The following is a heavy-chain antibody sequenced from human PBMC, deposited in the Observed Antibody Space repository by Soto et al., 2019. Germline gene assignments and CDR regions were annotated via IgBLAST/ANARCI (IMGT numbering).Heavy chain of an antibody. CDR3: ARQGLYYDDSSGYYVGY. Sequence: PGECLKISCTGSGYSFTSYWIGWVRQMPGKGLGWVGILYPGDSDTRYSPSFQGQVTISADKSISTAYLQWSSLKASDTAMYYCARQGLYYDDSSGYYVGYWGQVTQVTVSS. CDR1: GYSFTSYW. CDR2: LYPGDSDT. V-gene: IGHV5-51*01. D-gene: IGHD3-22*01. J-gene: IGHJ4*02.